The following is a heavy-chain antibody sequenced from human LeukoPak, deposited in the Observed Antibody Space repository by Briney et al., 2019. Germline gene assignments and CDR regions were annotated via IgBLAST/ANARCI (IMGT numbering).Heavy chain of an antibody. V-gene: IGHV4-59*01. CDR3: ARDQVGYDILTGYSGYYYYYGMDV. Sequence: SETLSLTCTVSGSSISSYYWSWIRQPPGKGLDWIGYIYYSGSTNYNPSLKSRVTISVDTSKNQFSLKLSSVTAADTAVYYCARDQVGYDILTGYSGYYYYYGMDVWGQGTTVTVSS. D-gene: IGHD3-9*01. CDR2: IYYSGST. J-gene: IGHJ6*02. CDR1: GSSISSYY.